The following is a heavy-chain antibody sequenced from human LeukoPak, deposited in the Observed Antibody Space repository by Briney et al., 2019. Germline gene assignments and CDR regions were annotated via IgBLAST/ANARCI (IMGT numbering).Heavy chain of an antibody. J-gene: IGHJ4*02. CDR2: ISSNGGST. Sequence: PGGSLRLSCAASGFTFSSYAMHWVRQAPGKGLEYVSAISSNGGSTYYANSVKGRFTISRDNAKNSLYLQMNSLRAEDTAVYYCATRSSSWFYYFDYWGQGTLVTVSS. CDR1: GFTFSSYA. CDR3: ATRSSSWFYYFDY. V-gene: IGHV3-64*01. D-gene: IGHD6-13*01.